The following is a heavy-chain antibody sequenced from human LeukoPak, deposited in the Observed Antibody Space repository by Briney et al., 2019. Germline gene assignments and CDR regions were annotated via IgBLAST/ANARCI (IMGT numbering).Heavy chain of an antibody. J-gene: IGHJ4*02. Sequence: GGSLRLSCAASGFTFSSYAMHWVRQAPGKGLEWVAVISYDGSDKYYADSVKGRFTISRDNSKNTLYLQMNSLRAEDTAVYYCAREYNWNDEGYFDYWGQGTLVTVSS. V-gene: IGHV3-30*04. D-gene: IGHD1-1*01. CDR1: GFTFSSYA. CDR2: ISYDGSDK. CDR3: AREYNWNDEGYFDY.